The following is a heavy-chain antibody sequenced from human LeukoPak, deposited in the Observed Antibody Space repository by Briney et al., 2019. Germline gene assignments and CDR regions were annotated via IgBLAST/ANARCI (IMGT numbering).Heavy chain of an antibody. V-gene: IGHV3-33*01. J-gene: IGHJ4*02. D-gene: IGHD5-24*01. CDR1: GLTFSSYG. Sequence: GGSLRLSCAASGLTFSSYGMHWVRQAPGKGLEWVAGILYDGSNEYYGDSVKGRFTISRDNSQNTLHLQMNSLGAEDTAVYYCARSRDGYFHGLYWGQGTLVTVSS. CDR2: ILYDGSNE. CDR3: ARSRDGYFHGLY.